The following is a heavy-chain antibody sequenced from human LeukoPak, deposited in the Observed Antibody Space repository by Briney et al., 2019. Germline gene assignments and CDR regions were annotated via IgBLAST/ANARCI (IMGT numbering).Heavy chain of an antibody. CDR3: AKVPTLGGTTVTVGVQYYFDY. V-gene: IGHV3-30*18. D-gene: IGHD4-11*01. Sequence: GRSLRLSCAASGFTFSSYGMHWVRQAPGKGLEWVAVISYDGSNKYYADSVKGRFTISRDNSKNTLYLQMNSLRAEDTAVYYCAKVPTLGGTTVTVGVQYYFDYWGQGTLVTVSS. J-gene: IGHJ4*02. CDR2: ISYDGSNK. CDR1: GFTFSSYG.